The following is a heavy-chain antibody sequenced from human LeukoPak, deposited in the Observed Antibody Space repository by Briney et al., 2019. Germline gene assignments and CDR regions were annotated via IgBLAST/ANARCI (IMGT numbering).Heavy chain of an antibody. J-gene: IGHJ5*02. CDR1: GYSFTSYW. CDR2: IYPGDSDT. Sequence: GESLKISCKGSGYSFTSYWIGCVRQMPGKGLEWMGIIYPGDSDTRYSPSFQGQVTISADKSISTAYLQWSSLKASDTAMYYCARRGIAAAGTNWFDPWGPGTLVTVSS. V-gene: IGHV5-51*01. D-gene: IGHD6-13*01. CDR3: ARRGIAAAGTNWFDP.